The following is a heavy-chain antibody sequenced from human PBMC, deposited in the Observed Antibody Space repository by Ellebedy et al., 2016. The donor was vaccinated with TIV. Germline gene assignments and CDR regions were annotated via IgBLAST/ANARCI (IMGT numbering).Heavy chain of an antibody. CDR2: IYYSGST. J-gene: IGHJ5*02. V-gene: IGHV4-59*08. Sequence: MPSETLSLTCTVSGGSISGYYWSWIRQPPGKGLEWVGYIYYSGSTHYNPSLKSRVTISADTSKNQFPLKLSSVTAADTAVYYCAMYEMGATPYNGFHPWGRGTLVTVSS. CDR1: GGSISGYY. D-gene: IGHD1-26*01. CDR3: AMYEMGATPYNGFHP.